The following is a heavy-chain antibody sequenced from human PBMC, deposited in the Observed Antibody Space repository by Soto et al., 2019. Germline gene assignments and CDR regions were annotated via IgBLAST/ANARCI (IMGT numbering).Heavy chain of an antibody. V-gene: IGHV4-59*08. CDR3: ARRYSGYGDY. D-gene: IGHD5-12*01. CDR1: GGSITSYY. J-gene: IGHJ4*02. Sequence: PSETLSLTCTVSGGSITSYYWSWIRQPPGKGLEWIGYIYFCGSANYNPSLKSRVTISVDTSKNQFSLKLSSVTAADTAVYYCARRYSGYGDYWGQGTLVTVSS. CDR2: IYFCGSA.